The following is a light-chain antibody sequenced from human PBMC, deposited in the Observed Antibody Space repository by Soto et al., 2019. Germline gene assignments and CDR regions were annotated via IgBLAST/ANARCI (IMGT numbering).Light chain of an antibody. V-gene: IGKV1-5*03. Sequence: DIQMTQSPATLSGSVGDRVTVTCRASQTISSWLAWYQQKPGKAPKLLIYKASTLKSGVPSRFSGSASGTEFTLTLSSLQPDDFATYYCQHYNSYSEAFGQGTKV. J-gene: IGKJ1*01. CDR3: QHYNSYSEA. CDR2: KAS. CDR1: QTISSW.